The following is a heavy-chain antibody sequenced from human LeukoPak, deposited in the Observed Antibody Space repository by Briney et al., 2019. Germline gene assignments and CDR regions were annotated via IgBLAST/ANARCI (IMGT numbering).Heavy chain of an antibody. J-gene: IGHJ4*02. CDR1: VFTFSNYS. D-gene: IGHD3-10*01. CDR2: ISCTGGST. CDR3: DKGGSGSYLYHFDI. Sequence: GGSLRLSCAASVFTFSNYSMTWVRQAPGKGLEWVSTISCTGGSTYYAESVKGRFTISRDNSKNILSLQMNSLRAEDTAVYYCDKGGSGSYLYHFDIWGQGTLVTVSS. V-gene: IGHV3-23*01.